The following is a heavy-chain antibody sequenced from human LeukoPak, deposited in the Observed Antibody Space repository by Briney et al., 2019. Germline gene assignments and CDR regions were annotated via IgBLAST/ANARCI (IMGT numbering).Heavy chain of an antibody. Sequence: GGSLRLSCAASGFTFSSYWMHWVRQAPGKGLVWVSRINSDGSSTSYADSVKGRFTISRDNAKNTLYLQMNSLRAEDTAVYYCVRDGVGAPPFDYWGQGVLVTVSS. V-gene: IGHV3-74*01. J-gene: IGHJ4*02. CDR2: INSDGSST. CDR1: GFTFSSYW. CDR3: VRDGVGAPPFDY. D-gene: IGHD1-26*01.